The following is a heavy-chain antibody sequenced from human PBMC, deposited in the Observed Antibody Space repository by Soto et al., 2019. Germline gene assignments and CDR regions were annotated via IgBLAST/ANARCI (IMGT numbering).Heavy chain of an antibody. CDR2: IKSKTDGGTT. Sequence: EVQLVESGGGLVKPGGSLRLSCAASGFTFSNAWMSWVRQAPGMGLEWVGRIKSKTDGGTTDYAAPVKGRFTISRDDSKNTLYLQMNSLKTEDTAVYYCTTDIAMVTYFYYYYMDVWGKGTTVTVSS. D-gene: IGHD5-18*01. J-gene: IGHJ6*03. CDR3: TTDIAMVTYFYYYYMDV. V-gene: IGHV3-15*01. CDR1: GFTFSNAW.